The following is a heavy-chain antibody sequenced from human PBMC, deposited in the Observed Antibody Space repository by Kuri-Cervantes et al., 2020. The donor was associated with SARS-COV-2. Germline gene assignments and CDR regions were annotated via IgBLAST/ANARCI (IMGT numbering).Heavy chain of an antibody. Sequence: GESLKISCAASGFTFSSYGMHWVRQAPGKGLEWVAFIRYDGSNKYYADFVKGRFTISRDNAKNSLYLQMNSLRAEDTAVYYCARRIRIAARPHYMDVWGKGTTVTVSS. CDR3: ARRIRIAARPHYMDV. V-gene: IGHV3-30*02. CDR1: GFTFSSYG. D-gene: IGHD6-6*01. J-gene: IGHJ6*03. CDR2: IRYDGSNK.